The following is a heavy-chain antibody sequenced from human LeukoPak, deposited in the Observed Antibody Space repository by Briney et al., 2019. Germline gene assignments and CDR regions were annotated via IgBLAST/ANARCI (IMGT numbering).Heavy chain of an antibody. V-gene: IGHV1-69*05. D-gene: IGHD4-17*01. CDR3: ARDYYGDYGLLDY. J-gene: IGHJ4*02. Sequence: SVKVYCKASGGTFSSYAISWVRQAPGQGLEWMGGIIPIFGTANYAQKFQGRVTITTDESTSTAYMELSSLRSEDTAVYYCARDYYGDYGLLDYWGQGTLVTVSS. CDR1: GGTFSSYA. CDR2: IIPIFGTA.